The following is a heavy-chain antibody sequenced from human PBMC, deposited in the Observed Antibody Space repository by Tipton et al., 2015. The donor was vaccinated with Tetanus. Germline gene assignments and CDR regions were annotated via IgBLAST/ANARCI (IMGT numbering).Heavy chain of an antibody. CDR3: AGTNIPWGEAAY. D-gene: IGHD3-16*01. CDR2: IKEDGSER. J-gene: IGHJ4*02. V-gene: IGHV3-7*01. Sequence: GSLRLSCAASGFTLGTYFMNWVRQAPGRGLEWVANIKEDGSERNYVDSVKGRFTISRDNARNSLYLQMNSLRAEDTAVYYCAGTNIPWGEAAYWGQGTLVTVSS. CDR1: GFTLGTYF.